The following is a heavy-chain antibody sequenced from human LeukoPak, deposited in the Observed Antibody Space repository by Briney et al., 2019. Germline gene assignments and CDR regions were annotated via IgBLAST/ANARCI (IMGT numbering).Heavy chain of an antibody. CDR2: IRHDGSTK. D-gene: IGHD6-13*01. CDR3: ARSVPYGTTWYGRSDC. Sequence: PGGSLRLSCAASGFPFNTYWMTWVRQTPGKGLEWVANIRHDGSTKYYVDSVKGRFTISRDNAMNSLYLQMDSLRVEDTAIYYCARSVPYGTTWYGRSDCWGQGTQVTVSS. V-gene: IGHV3-7*03. CDR1: GFPFNTYW. J-gene: IGHJ4*02.